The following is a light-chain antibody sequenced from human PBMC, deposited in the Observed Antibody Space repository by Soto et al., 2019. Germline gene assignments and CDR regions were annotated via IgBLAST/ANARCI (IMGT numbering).Light chain of an antibody. CDR2: AAS. CDR3: QQSYSTGTWT. V-gene: IGKV1-39*01. CDR1: QSISSY. Sequence: DIQMTQSPSSLSASVGDRVTITCRASQSISSYLNWYQQKPGKAPKLLIYAASSLQSGVPSRFSGSGSATDVTLTISSLQPEDFATYYCQQSYSTGTWTFGHGTKVEIK. J-gene: IGKJ1*01.